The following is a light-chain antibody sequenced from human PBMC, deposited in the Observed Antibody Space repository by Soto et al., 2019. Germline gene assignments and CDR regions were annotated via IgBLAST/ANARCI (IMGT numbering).Light chain of an antibody. CDR2: DAS. Sequence: EIVLTQSPATRSLSPGEGATLSCRASQSVSSYLAWYQQKPGQAPRLLIYDASNRATGIPARFSGSGSGTDSTLTISRLEPEDFAVYYCQQYGSSGTFGQGTKVDNK. J-gene: IGKJ1*01. V-gene: IGKV3-20*01. CDR3: QQYGSSGT. CDR1: QSVSSY.